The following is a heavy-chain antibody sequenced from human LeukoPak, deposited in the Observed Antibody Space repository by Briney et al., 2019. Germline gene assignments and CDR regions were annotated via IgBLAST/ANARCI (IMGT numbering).Heavy chain of an antibody. J-gene: IGHJ4*02. CDR2: IKQDGSEK. CDR1: GFSFSSYW. Sequence: GGSLRLSCVASGFSFSSYWMAWVRQAPGKRPEWVASIKQDGSEKFYADSVKGRFTISKDNAQNSLYLRMNSLRGEDTAVYYCAREDHSNYEYWGQGTSVTVSS. CDR3: AREDHSNYEY. D-gene: IGHD4-11*01. V-gene: IGHV3-7*01.